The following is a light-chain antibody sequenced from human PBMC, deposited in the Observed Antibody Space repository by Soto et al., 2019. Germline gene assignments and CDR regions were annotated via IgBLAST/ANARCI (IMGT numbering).Light chain of an antibody. CDR3: QQYNSYSPL. V-gene: IGKV1-5*01. CDR1: QSVSGW. Sequence: IHRTHSPSTLSASVLYTVTVTFLASQSVSGWLAWYQQKPGEAPKLLIYDASSLESGVPSRFSGSGSGTEFTLTISSLQPDDFATYYCQQYNSYSPLFGQGTKV. J-gene: IGKJ1*01. CDR2: DAS.